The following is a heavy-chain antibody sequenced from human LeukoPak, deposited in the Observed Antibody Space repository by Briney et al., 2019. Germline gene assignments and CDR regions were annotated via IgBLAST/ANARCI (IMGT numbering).Heavy chain of an antibody. J-gene: IGHJ4*02. CDR1: GDSISSYF. V-gene: IGHV4-4*07. Sequence: NPSETLSLTCTVSGDSISSYFWSWIRQPAGKGLEWIGRIYASGSANYNPSLKSRVTMSVDTSKNQSSLKLSSVTAADTAVYYCARVAYDILTGYLYYFDYWGQGTLVTVSS. CDR3: ARVAYDILTGYLYYFDY. D-gene: IGHD3-9*01. CDR2: IYASGSA.